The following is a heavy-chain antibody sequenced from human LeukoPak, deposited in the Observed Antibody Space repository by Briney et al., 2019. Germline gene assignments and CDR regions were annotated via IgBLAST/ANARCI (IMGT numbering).Heavy chain of an antibody. CDR3: ARSHYDILTGYYPHWFDS. V-gene: IGHV3-30*04. CDR1: GFTFSSYA. Sequence: LRLSCAASGFTFSSYAMHWVRQAPGKGLEWVAVISYDGSNKYYADSVKGRFTISRDNSKNTLYLQMNSLRAEDTAVYYCARSHYDILTGYYPHWFDSWGQGTLVTVSS. D-gene: IGHD3-9*01. J-gene: IGHJ5*01. CDR2: ISYDGSNK.